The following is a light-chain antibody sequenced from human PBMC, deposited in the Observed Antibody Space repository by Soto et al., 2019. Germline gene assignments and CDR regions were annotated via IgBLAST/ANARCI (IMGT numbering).Light chain of an antibody. CDR2: DAS. CDR1: QSISSW. CDR3: QQLWT. Sequence: DIQMTQSPSVLSASVGDRVTITCRASQSISSWLAWYQQKPGKAPKLLIYDASSLESGVPSRFSGSGSGTEFTLTISSLQPDDFATYYCQQLWTFGQGTKVDI. J-gene: IGKJ1*01. V-gene: IGKV1-5*01.